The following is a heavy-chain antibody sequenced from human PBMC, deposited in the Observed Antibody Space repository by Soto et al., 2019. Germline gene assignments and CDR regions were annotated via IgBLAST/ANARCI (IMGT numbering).Heavy chain of an antibody. Sequence: PSETLSLTCTFSGDSMNNFYWSWIRQPPGKTLEWIGNILYAGSTTYNPSLESRITMSVDTSKNQFSLRLSSVSAADTAVYFCAKYRRTAAEGYTLDYWGRGTLVTVPQ. CDR1: GDSMNNFY. CDR3: AKYRRTAAEGYTLDY. CDR2: ILYAGST. J-gene: IGHJ4*02. V-gene: IGHV4-59*01. D-gene: IGHD6-13*01.